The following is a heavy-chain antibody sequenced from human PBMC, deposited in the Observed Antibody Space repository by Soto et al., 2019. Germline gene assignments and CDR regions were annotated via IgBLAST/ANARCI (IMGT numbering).Heavy chain of an antibody. V-gene: IGHV4-31*03. CDR2: IYYSGST. CDR3: ARGVIAVAGYHFDF. CDR1: GGSIRGVGYS. D-gene: IGHD6-19*01. Sequence: QVQLQESGPGLVKPTQTLSLTCTVSGGSIRGVGYSGSWIRKPPGRGWEWIGYIYYSGSTYYNPSLKSRVTISVDTSKNQFSLKLSSVTAADTAVYYCARGVIAVAGYHFDFWGQGALVTVSS. J-gene: IGHJ4*02.